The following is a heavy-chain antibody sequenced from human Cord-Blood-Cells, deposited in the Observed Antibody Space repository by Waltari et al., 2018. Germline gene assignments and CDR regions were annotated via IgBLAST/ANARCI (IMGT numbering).Heavy chain of an antibody. D-gene: IGHD1-20*01. J-gene: IGHJ4*02. CDR2: IYSGGST. CDR1: GFTVSSNY. V-gene: IGHV3-53*01. CDR3: ASAGYNWGSDYFDY. Sequence: EVQLVESGGGLIQPGGSLRLSCAAPGFTVSSNYMSWVRQAPGKGLDWVSVIYSGGSTYYADSVKGRFTISRDNSKNTLYLQMNSLRAEDTAVYYCASAGYNWGSDYFDYWGQGTLVTVSS.